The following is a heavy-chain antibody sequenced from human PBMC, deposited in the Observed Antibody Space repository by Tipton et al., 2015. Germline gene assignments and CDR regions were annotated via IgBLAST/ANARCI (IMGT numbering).Heavy chain of an antibody. J-gene: IGHJ4*02. CDR3: VRDNYGGNSGFFDY. Sequence: QSGPEVKKPGASVKVSCKASGYTFTSYGFSWVRQAPGQGLEWMGWISTYDGNTDYAQRLRGRVTLTTDTSTTTVYMELWSLRSDDTAVYYCVRDNYGGNSGFFDYWGQGTLVTVSS. CDR2: ISTYDGNT. V-gene: IGHV1-18*01. D-gene: IGHD4-23*01. CDR1: GYTFTSYG.